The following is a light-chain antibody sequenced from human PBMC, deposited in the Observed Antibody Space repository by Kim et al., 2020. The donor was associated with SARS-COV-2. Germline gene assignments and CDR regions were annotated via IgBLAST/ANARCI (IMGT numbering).Light chain of an antibody. CDR2: QGD. V-gene: IGLV3-1*01. CDR1: KLAEKG. CDR3: QAWDISSQWV. Sequence: VSPGQTAGITRSENKLAEKGVCGYQQKAGQSPVLVIYQGDKRPSGIPERFSGSNSGNTATLTITGTQTMDEADYYCQAWDISSQWVFGGGTQLTVL. J-gene: IGLJ3*02.